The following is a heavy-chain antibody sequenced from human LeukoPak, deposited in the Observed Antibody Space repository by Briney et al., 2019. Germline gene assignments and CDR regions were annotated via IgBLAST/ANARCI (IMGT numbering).Heavy chain of an antibody. CDR1: GYTFTSYY. J-gene: IGHJ6*03. CDR3: TRDAGYCRRTECYGYYMDV. Sequence: ASVKVSCKASGYTFTSYYMHWVRQAPGQGLEWMGIINPRGGSTSYAQKFQGRVTMTRDTSTSTVYMELSSLRVEDTAVYYCTRDAGYCRRTECYGYYMDVWGKGTTVTVSS. D-gene: IGHD2-2*01. V-gene: IGHV1-46*01. CDR2: INPRGGST.